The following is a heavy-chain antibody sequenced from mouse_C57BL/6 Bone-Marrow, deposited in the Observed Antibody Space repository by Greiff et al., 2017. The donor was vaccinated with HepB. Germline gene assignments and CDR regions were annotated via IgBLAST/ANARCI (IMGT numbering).Heavy chain of an antibody. D-gene: IGHD1-1*01. J-gene: IGHJ2*01. Sequence: QVQLKQPGAELVKPGASVKLSCKASGYTFTSYWMQWVKQRPGQGLEWIGEIDPSDSYTNYNQKFKGKATLTVDTSSSTAYMQLSSLTSEDSAVYYCARVTTVVATDYFDYWGQGTTLTVSS. CDR2: IDPSDSYT. V-gene: IGHV1-50*01. CDR3: ARVTTVVATDYFDY. CDR1: GYTFTSYW.